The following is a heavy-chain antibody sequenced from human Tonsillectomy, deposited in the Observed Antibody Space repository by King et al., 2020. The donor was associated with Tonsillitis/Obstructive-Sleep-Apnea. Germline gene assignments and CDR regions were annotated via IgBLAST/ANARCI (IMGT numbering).Heavy chain of an antibody. CDR1: GFSLSTSGVG. CDR2: IYWDDDK. V-gene: IGHV2-5*02. Sequence: ITLKESGPTLVKPTQTLTLTCTFSGFSLSTSGVGVGWIRQPPGKALEGLALIYWDDDKGYSPSLKSRLPITQDTSKNQVVLNITNMDPVDPAKYYCAHYEPDDRSYYDFWSGYFNAGYYYYYYMDVWGKGTTVTVSS. J-gene: IGHJ6*03. CDR3: AHYEPDDRSYYDFWSGYFNAGYYYYYYMDV. D-gene: IGHD3-3*01.